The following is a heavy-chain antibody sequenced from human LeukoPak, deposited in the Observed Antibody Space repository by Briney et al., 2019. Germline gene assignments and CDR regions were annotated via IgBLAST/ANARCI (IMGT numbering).Heavy chain of an antibody. Sequence: GGSLRLSCAASGFTFNNYAMIWVRQAPGKGLEWVSVISGSGNSTYYADSVKGRFTISRDNSKNTLYLQMNSLRGEDTAVYHWLKNTSNCYCYFNLWGRGTLSLSPQ. J-gene: IGHJ2*01. V-gene: IGHV3-23*01. D-gene: IGHD1-1*01. CDR1: GFTFNNYA. CDR3: LKNTSNCYCYFNL. CDR2: ISGSGNST.